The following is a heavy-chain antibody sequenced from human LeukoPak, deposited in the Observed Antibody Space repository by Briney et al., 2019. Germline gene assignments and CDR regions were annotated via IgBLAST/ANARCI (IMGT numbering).Heavy chain of an antibody. CDR2: IKSDGSST. CDR1: GFTFSNYW. D-gene: IGHD2-21*02. CDR3: SRDSLSSCGGDCYSGLDV. Sequence: PGGSLRLSCAASGFTFSNYWMHWLRQAPGEALMWVSRIKSDGSSTTYADSVKGRFTISRDNAKNTLYLQMNSLRAEDTAVYYCSRDSLSSCGGDCYSGLDVWGQGTTVTVSS. V-gene: IGHV3-74*01. J-gene: IGHJ6*02.